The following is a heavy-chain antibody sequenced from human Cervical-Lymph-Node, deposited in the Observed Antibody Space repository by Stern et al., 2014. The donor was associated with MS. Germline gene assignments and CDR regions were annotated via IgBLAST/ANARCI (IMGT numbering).Heavy chain of an antibody. CDR3: AYANRQFQLLSAFDY. CDR1: GFTFDDYA. CDR2: ISWNSGRI. D-gene: IGHD2-2*01. Sequence: VQLVQSGGGLVQPGRSLRLSCAASGFTFDDYAMHWVRQAPGKGLERVSGISWNSGRIGYADSVTGRFTISRDNAKNSLYLQMNSLRAEDTALYYCAYANRQFQLLSAFDYWGQGTLVTVSS. J-gene: IGHJ4*02. V-gene: IGHV3-9*01.